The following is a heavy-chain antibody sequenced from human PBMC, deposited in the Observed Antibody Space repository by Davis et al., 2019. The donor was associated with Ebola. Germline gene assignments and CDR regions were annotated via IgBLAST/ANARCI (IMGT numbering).Heavy chain of an antibody. CDR2: IYPGDSDT. CDR3: ARGDYYDSSGYFGYYYYGMDV. J-gene: IGHJ6*02. Sequence: GESLKISCKGSGYSFTSYWIGWVRQMPGKGLEWMGIIYPGDSDTRYSPSFQGQVTISADKSISTAYLQWSSLKASDTAMYYCARGDYYDSSGYFGYYYYGMDVWGQGTTVTVSS. CDR1: GYSFTSYW. V-gene: IGHV5-51*01. D-gene: IGHD3-22*01.